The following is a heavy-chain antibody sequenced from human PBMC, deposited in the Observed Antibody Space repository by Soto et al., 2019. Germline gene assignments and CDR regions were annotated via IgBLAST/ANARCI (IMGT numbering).Heavy chain of an antibody. CDR2: IYYSGST. D-gene: IGHD3-16*01. CDR1: GGSISSSSYY. J-gene: IGHJ4*02. Sequence: SETLSLTCTVSGGSISSSSYYWGWIRQPPGKGLEWIGSIYYSGSTYYNPSLKSRVTISVDTSKNQFSLKLSSVTAADTAVYYCARNGGFKSPYDYWGQRTLVTVS. V-gene: IGHV4-39*01. CDR3: ARNGGFKSPYDY.